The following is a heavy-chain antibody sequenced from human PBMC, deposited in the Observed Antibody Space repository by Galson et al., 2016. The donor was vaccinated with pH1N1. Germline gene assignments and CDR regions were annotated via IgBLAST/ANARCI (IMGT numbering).Heavy chain of an antibody. CDR2: IRQDGSEK. CDR3: ERRYFDL. CDR1: GFIFSDYW. J-gene: IGHJ2*01. Sequence: SLRLSCAASGFIFSDYWMHWVRQAPGKGLEWVANIRQDGSEKYYVDSVKGRFTISRDNAKNSLYLQMNSLRAEDTAVYYCERRYFDLWGRGTLVTVAS. V-gene: IGHV3-7*01.